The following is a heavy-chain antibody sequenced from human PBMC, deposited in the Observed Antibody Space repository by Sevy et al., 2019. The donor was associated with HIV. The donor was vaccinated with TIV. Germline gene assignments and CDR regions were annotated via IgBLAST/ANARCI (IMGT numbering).Heavy chain of an antibody. D-gene: IGHD6-25*01. CDR1: GFTFSSYW. Sequence: GGSLRLSCAASGFTFSSYWMNSVRQAPGKGLEWVANIKQDGSEKYYVDSVKGRFTISRDNAKNSMHLQMNSLRAEDTAVYYCARALAAAASYWGQGTLVTVSS. V-gene: IGHV3-7*01. CDR2: IKQDGSEK. CDR3: ARALAAAASY. J-gene: IGHJ4*02.